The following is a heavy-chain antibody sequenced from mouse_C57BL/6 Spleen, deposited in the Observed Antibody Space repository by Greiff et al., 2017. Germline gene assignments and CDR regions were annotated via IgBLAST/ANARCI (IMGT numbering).Heavy chain of an antibody. D-gene: IGHD1-1*01. Sequence: EVHLVESGGGLVKPGGSLKLSCAASGFTFSSYAMSWVRQTPEKRLEWVATISDGGSYTYYPDNVKGRFTISRDNAKNNLYLQMSHLKSEDTAMYYCARYYYGSSQAWFAYWGQGTLVTVSA. CDR2: ISDGGSYT. CDR1: GFTFSSYA. CDR3: ARYYYGSSQAWFAY. V-gene: IGHV5-4*01. J-gene: IGHJ3*01.